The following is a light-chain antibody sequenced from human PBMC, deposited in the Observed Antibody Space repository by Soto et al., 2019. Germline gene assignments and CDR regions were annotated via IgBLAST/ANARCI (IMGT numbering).Light chain of an antibody. V-gene: IGLV1-40*01. CDR3: QSYASSLSYV. J-gene: IGLJ1*01. Sequence: QSVLTQPPSVSGAPGQRVTISCTGSSSNIGAGYDVHWYQQLPGTDPKLLIYGNSNRPSGVPDRFSGSKSGTSASLAITGLQAEYEADYYCQSYASSLSYVFGTGTNVTVL. CDR2: GNS. CDR1: SSNIGAGYD.